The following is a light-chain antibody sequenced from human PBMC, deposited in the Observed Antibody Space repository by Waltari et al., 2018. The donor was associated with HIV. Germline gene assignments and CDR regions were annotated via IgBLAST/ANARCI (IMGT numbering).Light chain of an antibody. V-gene: IGKV1-16*01. CDR1: QDISNY. CDR2: ATS. Sequence: DMQLTQSPSFLSALVGDRVTITCRASQDISNYLGWFQQTPGKAPKSLIFATSSLQSGVPSRFLGAGSGTNFTLTIRSLQPEDFATYYCHQYNTFPLTFGRGTTVEIK. J-gene: IGKJ3*01. CDR3: HQYNTFPLT.